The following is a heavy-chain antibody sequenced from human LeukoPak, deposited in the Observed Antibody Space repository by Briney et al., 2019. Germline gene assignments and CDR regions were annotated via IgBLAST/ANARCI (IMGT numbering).Heavy chain of an antibody. V-gene: IGHV3-53*01. CDR3: ARAHTDGATYFNY. Sequence: GGSLRLSCAASGFTVGNNYLSWVRQAPGKGLECVSIIYSGGSTYYADSVKGRFTISIDNSKNTVYLQINSLRADDTAVYYCARAHTDGATYFNYWGLGILVTVSS. CDR1: GFTVGNNY. CDR2: IYSGGST. J-gene: IGHJ4*02. D-gene: IGHD2-15*01.